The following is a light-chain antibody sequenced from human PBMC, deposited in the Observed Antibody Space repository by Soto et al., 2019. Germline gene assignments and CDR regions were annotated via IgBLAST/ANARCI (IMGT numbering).Light chain of an antibody. CDR3: QQYYKPPLT. V-gene: IGKV4-1*01. J-gene: IGKJ4*01. CDR1: QSVLYSSDNKNY. CDR2: WAS. Sequence: DIVMTQSPDSLAVSLGERATINCKSSQSVLYSSDNKNYLAWYQQKPGQSPKLLFYWASTRESGVPARFSGSGSGTDFSLTISSRQAEDVAVYFCQQYYKPPLTFGGGTKVEIK.